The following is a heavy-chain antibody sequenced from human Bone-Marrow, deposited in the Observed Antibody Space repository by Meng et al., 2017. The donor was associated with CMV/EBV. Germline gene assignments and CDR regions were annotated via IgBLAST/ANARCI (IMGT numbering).Heavy chain of an antibody. CDR2: ISSSGAST. J-gene: IGHJ3*02. D-gene: IGHD6-19*01. Sequence: GESLKISCAASGFTFRTYVMNWVRQAPGKGLEWVSTISSSGASTYYADSVKGRLTISRDNSKNTLLLQMGSLRAEDTAVYYCAKDQGSGWGDAFDIWGQGTMVTVSS. CDR1: GFTFRTYV. V-gene: IGHV3-23*01. CDR3: AKDQGSGWGDAFDI.